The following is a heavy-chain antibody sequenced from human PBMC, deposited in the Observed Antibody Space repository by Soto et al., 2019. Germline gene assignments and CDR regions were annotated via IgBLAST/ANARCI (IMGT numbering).Heavy chain of an antibody. CDR3: ARDGYSSGWYDSDGMDV. CDR1: GFTVSGYS. J-gene: IGHJ6*02. Sequence: GGALRVSCAASGFTVSGYSMNWVRQAPGKGLEWVSSISSSSSYIYYADSVKGRFTISRDNAKNSLYLQMNSLRAEDTAVYYCARDGYSSGWYDSDGMDVWGQGTPVTVS. D-gene: IGHD6-19*01. CDR2: ISSSSSYI. V-gene: IGHV3-21*01.